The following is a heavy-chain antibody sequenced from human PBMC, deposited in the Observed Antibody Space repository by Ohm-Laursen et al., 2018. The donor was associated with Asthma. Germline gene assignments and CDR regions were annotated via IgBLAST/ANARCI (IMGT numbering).Heavy chain of an antibody. CDR3: AYEFGGSGDY. CDR1: GFTFGDYA. CDR2: IKSKTDGGTT. Sequence: SLRLSCAASGFTFGDYAMSWFRQAPGKGLEWVGRIKSKTDGGTTDYAAPVKGRFTISRDDSKNTLYLQMNSLRVDDTAVYYCAYEFGGSGDYWGQGTLVTVSS. V-gene: IGHV3-15*05. D-gene: IGHD3-10*01. J-gene: IGHJ4*02.